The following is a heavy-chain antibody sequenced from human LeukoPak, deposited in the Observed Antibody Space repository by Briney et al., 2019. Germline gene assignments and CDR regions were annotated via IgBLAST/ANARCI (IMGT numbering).Heavy chain of an antibody. V-gene: IGHV3-30*02. CDR2: IRYDGSNK. CDR1: GFTFSSYG. CDR3: ASIVVVPAADPLNAFDI. J-gene: IGHJ3*02. Sequence: GGSLRLYCAASGFTFSSYGMHWVRQAPGKGLKWEAFIRYDGSNKYYADSVKGRFTISRDNSKNTLYLQMNSLRAEDRAVYYCASIVVVPAADPLNAFDIWGQGTMVTVSS. D-gene: IGHD2-2*01.